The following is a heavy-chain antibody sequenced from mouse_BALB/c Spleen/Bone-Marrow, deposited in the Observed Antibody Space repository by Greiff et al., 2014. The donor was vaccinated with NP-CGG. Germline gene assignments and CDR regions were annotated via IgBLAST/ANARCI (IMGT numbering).Heavy chain of an antibody. V-gene: IGHV1-26*01. CDR3: VRSGYYGTSRYFDY. Sequence: EVQLQQSGPELVKPGASVKMSCKASGFSFTDYYMKWVKQSHGKSLELIGDIYPNNGDAFYNQKFKGKATLTVDKSSSTAYMQLISLTSEDSAVYYCVRSGYYGTSRYFDYWGQGTTLTVAS. D-gene: IGHD2-1*01. J-gene: IGHJ2*01. CDR2: IYPNNGDA. CDR1: GFSFTDYY.